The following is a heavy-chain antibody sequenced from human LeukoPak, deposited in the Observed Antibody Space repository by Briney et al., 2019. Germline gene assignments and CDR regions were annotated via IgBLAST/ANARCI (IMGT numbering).Heavy chain of an antibody. D-gene: IGHD1-1*01. J-gene: IGHJ5*02. Sequence: SVKVSCKASGDTFSNYAISWVRQAPGQGLEWMGRIIPLFDTADYAQKFQGRVTITADKSTSTVHMQLSSLRSEDTAIYHCARERMETLPNCFDPWGQGTLVTVSS. CDR3: ARERMETLPNCFDP. CDR1: GDTFSNYA. V-gene: IGHV1-69*06. CDR2: IIPLFDTA.